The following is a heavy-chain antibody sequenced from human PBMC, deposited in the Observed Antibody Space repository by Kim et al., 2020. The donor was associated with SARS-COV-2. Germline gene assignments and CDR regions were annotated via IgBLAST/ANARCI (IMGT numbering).Heavy chain of an antibody. V-gene: IGHV1-18*01. CDR2: ISAYNGNT. J-gene: IGHJ6*02. CDR3: ARDPGPRYFDWLLLRGVPSDGMDV. CDR1: GYTFTSYG. Sequence: ASVKVSCKASGYTFTSYGISWVRQAPGQGLEWMGWISAYNGNTNYAQKLQGRVTMTTDTYTSTAYMELRSLRSDDTAVYYCARDPGPRYFDWLLLRGVPSDGMDVWGQGTTVTVSS. D-gene: IGHD3-9*01.